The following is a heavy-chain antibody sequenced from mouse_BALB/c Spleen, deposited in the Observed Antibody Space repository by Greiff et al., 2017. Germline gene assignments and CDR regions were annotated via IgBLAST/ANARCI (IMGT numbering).Heavy chain of an antibody. CDR3: ARMIRVAMDD. CDR2: SRNKANDYTT. Sequence: EVMLVESGGGLVQPGGSLRLSCATSGFTFSDFYMEWVRQPPGKRLEWIAASRNKANDYTTEYSASVKGRFIVSRYTSQSILYLQMNALRAEDTAIYYCARMIRVAMDDWGQGTSVTVSS. D-gene: IGHD2-4*01. V-gene: IGHV7-1*02. CDR1: GFTFSDFY. J-gene: IGHJ4*01.